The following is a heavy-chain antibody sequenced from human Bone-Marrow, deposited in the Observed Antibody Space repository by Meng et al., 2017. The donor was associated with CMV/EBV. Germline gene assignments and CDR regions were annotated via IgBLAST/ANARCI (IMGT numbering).Heavy chain of an antibody. CDR3: SGGVVEMATFDY. V-gene: IGHV4-39*07. J-gene: IGHJ4*02. CDR2: IYYSGST. D-gene: IGHD5-24*01. CDR1: GGSISSSNYY. Sequence: SGTLTLTCTVSGGSISSSNYYWGWIRQPPGKGLEWIGSIYYSGSTYYNPSLKSRVTISVDTSNNQFSLKLSPVTAADTAVYYCSGGVVEMATFDYWGQGTLVTVSS.